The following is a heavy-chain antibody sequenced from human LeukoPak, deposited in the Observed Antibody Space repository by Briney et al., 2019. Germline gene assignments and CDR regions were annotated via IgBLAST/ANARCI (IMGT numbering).Heavy chain of an antibody. CDR2: INDRGST. CDR1: GDSFRSYY. J-gene: IGHJ6*02. D-gene: IGHD6-13*01. V-gene: IGHV4-59*01. Sequence: PSETLSLTCTVSGDSFRSYYWSWIRQPPGQGLEWLGHINDRGSTNYNPSLQGRVTISIDTSKNQFSLKVNSVTAADTAVYYCVRDSRYGSGWFEDGLDFWGQGTTATVSS. CDR3: VRDSRYGSGWFEDGLDF.